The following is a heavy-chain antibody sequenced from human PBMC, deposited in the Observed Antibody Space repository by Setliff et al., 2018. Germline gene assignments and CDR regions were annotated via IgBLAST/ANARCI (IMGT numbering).Heavy chain of an antibody. CDR3: ARDNRARHYMDV. CDR2: LHTSGTT. J-gene: IGHJ6*03. V-gene: IGHV4-61*02. D-gene: IGHD3-10*01. Sequence: SQTLSLTCAVSGGSITSGSYYWSWIRQHAGEGLEWIGRLHTSGTTDYNPSLKGRVTISADTSTNHFSLKLTSVTAADTAVYYCARDNRARHYMDVWGKGTTVTVSS. CDR1: GGSITSGSYY.